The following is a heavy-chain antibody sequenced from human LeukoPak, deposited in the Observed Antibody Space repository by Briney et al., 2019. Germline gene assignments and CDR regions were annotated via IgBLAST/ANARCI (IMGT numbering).Heavy chain of an antibody. J-gene: IGHJ4*02. CDR2: IKSKTDGGTT. Sequence: GGSLRLSCAASGFTFSSYWMHWVRQAPGKGLEWVGRIKSKTDGGTTDYAAPVKGRFTISRDNSKNTLYLEMNSLRVEDTAAYYCARAGLPVIGYFDYWGQGTLVTVSS. V-gene: IGHV3-15*01. CDR3: ARAGLPVIGYFDY. CDR1: GFTFSSYW. D-gene: IGHD2-2*01.